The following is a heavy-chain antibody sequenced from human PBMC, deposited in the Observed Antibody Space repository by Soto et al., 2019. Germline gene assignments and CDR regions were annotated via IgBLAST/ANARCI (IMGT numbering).Heavy chain of an antibody. CDR2: IWYDGSNK. CDR1: GFTFSSYG. D-gene: IGHD3-3*01. Sequence: GGSLRLSCAASGFTFSSYGMHWVRQAPGKGLEWVAVIWYDGSNKYYADSVKGRFTISRDNSKNTLYLQMNSLRAEDTAVYYCARVRTIFGVVRPDAFDIWGQGTMVTVSS. J-gene: IGHJ3*02. CDR3: ARVRTIFGVVRPDAFDI. V-gene: IGHV3-33*01.